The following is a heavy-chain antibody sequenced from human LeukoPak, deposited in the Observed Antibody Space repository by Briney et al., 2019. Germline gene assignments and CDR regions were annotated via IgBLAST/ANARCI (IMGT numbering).Heavy chain of an antibody. J-gene: IGHJ4*02. CDR3: ASPHYYDSSGYRY. Sequence: SETLSLTCAVYGGSFSGYYWSWIRQPPGKGLEWMGEINHSGSTNYNPSLKSRVTISVDTSKNQFSLKLSSVTAADTAVYYCASPHYYDSSGYRYWGQGTLVTVSS. CDR1: GGSFSGYY. D-gene: IGHD3-22*01. V-gene: IGHV4-34*01. CDR2: INHSGST.